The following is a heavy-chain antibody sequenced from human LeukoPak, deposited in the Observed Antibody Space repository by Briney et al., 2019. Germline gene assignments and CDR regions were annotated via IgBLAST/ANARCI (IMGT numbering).Heavy chain of an antibody. V-gene: IGHV4-59*01. D-gene: IGHD3-22*01. CDR3: ARARGEYYYDSSGEYYFDY. CDR1: GGSISSYY. J-gene: IGHJ4*02. CDR2: IYYSGST. Sequence: SETLSLTCTVSGGSISSYYWSWIRQPPGRGLEWIGYIYYSGSTNYNPSLKSRVTISVDTSKNQFSLKLSSVTAADTAVYYCARARGEYYYDSSGEYYFDYWGQGTLVTVSS.